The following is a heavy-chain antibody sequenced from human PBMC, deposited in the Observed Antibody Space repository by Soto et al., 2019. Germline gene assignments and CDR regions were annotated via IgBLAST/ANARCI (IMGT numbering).Heavy chain of an antibody. CDR3: ARRDYYDSSGYYYNWFDP. CDR2: IYYSGST. V-gene: IGHV4-39*01. Sequence: SETLSLTYTVSGGSISSSSYYWGWIRQPPGEGLEWIGSIYYSGSTYYNPSLKSRVTISVDTSKNQFSLKLSSVTAADTAVYYCARRDYYDSSGYYYNWFDPWGQGTLVTVSS. D-gene: IGHD3-22*01. CDR1: GGSISSSSYY. J-gene: IGHJ5*02.